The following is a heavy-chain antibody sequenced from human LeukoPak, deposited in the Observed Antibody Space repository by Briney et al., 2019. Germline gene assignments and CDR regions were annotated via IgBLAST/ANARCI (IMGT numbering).Heavy chain of an antibody. Sequence: GGSLRLSCAASGFTFSDYYMSWIRQAPGKGLEWVSYISSSGSTTYYADSVKGRFTISRDNAKNSLYLQMNSLRAEDTAVYYCASMVRGLYYMDVWGKGTTVTISS. J-gene: IGHJ6*03. D-gene: IGHD3-10*01. CDR1: GFTFSDYY. CDR3: ASMVRGLYYMDV. CDR2: ISSSGSTT. V-gene: IGHV3-11*01.